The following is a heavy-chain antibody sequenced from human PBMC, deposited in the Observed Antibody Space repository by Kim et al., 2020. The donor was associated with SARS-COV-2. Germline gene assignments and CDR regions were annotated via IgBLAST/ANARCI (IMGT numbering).Heavy chain of an antibody. CDR2: IYYSGST. V-gene: IGHV4-39*01. Sequence: SETLSLTCTVSGGSISSSSYYWGWIRQPPGKGLEWIGSIYYSGSTYYNPSLKSRVTISVDTSKNQFSLKLSSVTAADTAVYYCARRVRGPLGVMVRGVIVDWFDPWGQGTLVTVSS. CDR3: ARRVRGPLGVMVRGVIVDWFDP. J-gene: IGHJ5*02. CDR1: GGSISSSSYY. D-gene: IGHD3-10*01.